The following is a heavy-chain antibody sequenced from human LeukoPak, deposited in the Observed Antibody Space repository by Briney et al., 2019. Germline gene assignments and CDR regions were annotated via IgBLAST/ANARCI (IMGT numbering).Heavy chain of an antibody. Sequence: TGGSLSLSCAASGFTFSSYSVNGLRQAPGKGLEWVSSISSSSSYIYYADSVKGRFTISSDNAKTSLYLQMNSLSADDTAVYYCARGYCSSTSCYHAFDIWGQGTMVTVSS. CDR2: ISSSSSYI. V-gene: IGHV3-21*01. J-gene: IGHJ3*02. CDR1: GFTFSSYS. D-gene: IGHD2-2*01. CDR3: ARGYCSSTSCYHAFDI.